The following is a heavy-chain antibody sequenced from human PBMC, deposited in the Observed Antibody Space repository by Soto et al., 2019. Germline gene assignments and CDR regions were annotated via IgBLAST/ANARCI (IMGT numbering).Heavy chain of an antibody. J-gene: IGHJ4*02. CDR3: ARDQYSSGWSQYYFDY. V-gene: IGHV4-4*07. CDR2: IYTSGST. CDR1: GGSISSYY. D-gene: IGHD6-19*01. Sequence: QVQLQESGPGLVKPSETLSLTCTVSGGSISSYYWSWIRQPAGQGLEWIGRIYTSGSTNYNPSLEGRVTMSVDTSKNQFSLKLSSVTAADTAVYYCARDQYSSGWSQYYFDYWGQGTLVTVSS.